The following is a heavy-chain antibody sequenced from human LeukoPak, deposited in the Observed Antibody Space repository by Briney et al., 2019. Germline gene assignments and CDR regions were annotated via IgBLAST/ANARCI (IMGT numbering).Heavy chain of an antibody. CDR3: ARAPTVLVGYCSSSSCQADY. J-gene: IGHJ4*02. Sequence: PGRSLRLSCAASGFTFRSYSMNWVRQAPGKGLEWVSAIGPSSTYIYYADSVKGRFTISRDNAENSLYLQMNSLRVEDTAVYYCARAPTVLVGYCSSSSCQADYWGQGTLVTVSS. CDR2: IGPSSTYI. CDR1: GFTFRSYS. V-gene: IGHV3-21*01. D-gene: IGHD2-2*01.